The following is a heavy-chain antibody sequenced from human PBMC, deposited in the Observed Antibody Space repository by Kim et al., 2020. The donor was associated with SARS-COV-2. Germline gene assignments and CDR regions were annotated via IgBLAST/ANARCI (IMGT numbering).Heavy chain of an antibody. CDR3: ARDPSYCSGGSCGMVYYYGMDV. V-gene: IGHV1-3*01. CDR1: GYTFTSYA. Sequence: ASVKVSCKASGYTFTSYAMHWVRQAPGQRLEWMGWINAGNGNTKYSQKFQGRVTITRDTSASTAYMELSSLRSEDTAVYYCARDPSYCSGGSCGMVYYYGMDVWGQGTTVTVSS. D-gene: IGHD2-15*01. J-gene: IGHJ6*02. CDR2: INAGNGNT.